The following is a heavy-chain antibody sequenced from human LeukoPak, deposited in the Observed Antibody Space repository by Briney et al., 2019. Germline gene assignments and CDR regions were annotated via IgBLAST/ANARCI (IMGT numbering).Heavy chain of an antibody. CDR1: GYTFTGYY. D-gene: IGHD1-7*01. V-gene: IGHV1-2*02. Sequence: GASVKVSCKASGYTFTGYYMHWVRQAPGQGLEWMGWINANSGGTNCAQKLQGRVTMTTDTSTSTAYMELRSLRSDDTAVYYCARAVLGGTIIHHYYYYMDVWGKGTTVTVSS. J-gene: IGHJ6*03. CDR2: INANSGGT. CDR3: ARAVLGGTIIHHYYYYMDV.